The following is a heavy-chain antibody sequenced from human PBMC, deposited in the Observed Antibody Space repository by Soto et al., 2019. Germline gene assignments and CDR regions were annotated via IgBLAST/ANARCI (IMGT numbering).Heavy chain of an antibody. Sequence: PSETLSRTCTVSGGSISYFYWSWSRQPPGKGLEWIGYIYYSGSTNYNPSLKSRVTISVDTSKNQFSLNLRSMSPADTAVYYCARVGGLAARTFDYWGPGTLVTVSS. J-gene: IGHJ4*02. CDR3: ARVGGLAARTFDY. CDR2: IYYSGST. D-gene: IGHD6-6*01. V-gene: IGHV4-59*01. CDR1: GGSISYFY.